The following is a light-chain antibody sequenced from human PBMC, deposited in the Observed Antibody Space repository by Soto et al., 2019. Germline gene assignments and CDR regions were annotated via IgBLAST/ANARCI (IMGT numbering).Light chain of an antibody. Sequence: DIQMTQSPSSLSASVGYGVTITCRASQDIRNDLGCYQQKPGKAPKRLIYAASNLQRGVSSRFSGSGSGTEVTLIITSLQPDYFATYYCLHHNSFHLSFGGGTKVEIK. J-gene: IGKJ4*01. CDR3: LHHNSFHLS. V-gene: IGKV1-17*01. CDR2: AAS. CDR1: QDIRND.